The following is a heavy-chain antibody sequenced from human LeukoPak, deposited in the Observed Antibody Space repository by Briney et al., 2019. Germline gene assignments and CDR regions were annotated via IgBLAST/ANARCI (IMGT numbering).Heavy chain of an antibody. CDR1: GFTFSTYW. D-gene: IGHD1-14*01. CDR2: INIDGSST. J-gene: IGHJ4*02. V-gene: IGHV3-74*01. Sequence: PGGSLRLSCAASGFTFSTYWMHWVRQAPGKGLMWVSRINIDGSSTNYADSVKGRFTISRDNAKNTLYLQMNSLRAEDTAVYYCARDFMYNTPCTGCWGQGTLVTVSS. CDR3: ARDFMYNTPCTGC.